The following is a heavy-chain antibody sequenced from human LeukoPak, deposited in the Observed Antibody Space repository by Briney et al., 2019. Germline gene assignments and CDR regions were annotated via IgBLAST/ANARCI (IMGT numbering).Heavy chain of an antibody. CDR2: IYTSRST. V-gene: IGHV4-4*09. CDR1: GGSISSYY. CDR3: ARHRAYYDFWSGYYTEDYYMDV. J-gene: IGHJ6*03. Sequence: PSETLSLTCTVSGGSISSYYWSWIRQPPGKGLEWIGYIYTSRSTNYNPSLKSRVTISVDTSKNQFSLKLSSVTAADTAVYYCARHRAYYDFWSGYYTEDYYMDVWGKGTTVTVSS. D-gene: IGHD3-3*01.